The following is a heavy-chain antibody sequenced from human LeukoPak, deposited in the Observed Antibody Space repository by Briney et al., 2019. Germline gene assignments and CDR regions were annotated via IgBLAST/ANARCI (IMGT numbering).Heavy chain of an antibody. D-gene: IGHD2-2*01. V-gene: IGHV1-2*02. CDR3: AREYCSSTSCCEYYFDY. Sequence: ASVKVSCKASGYTFTGYYMHWVRQAPGQGLEWMGWINPNSGGTNYAQKFQGRVTMTRDTSISTAYMELSRLRSDDTAVYYCAREYCSSTSCCEYYFDYWGQGTLVTVSS. CDR1: GYTFTGYY. CDR2: INPNSGGT. J-gene: IGHJ4*02.